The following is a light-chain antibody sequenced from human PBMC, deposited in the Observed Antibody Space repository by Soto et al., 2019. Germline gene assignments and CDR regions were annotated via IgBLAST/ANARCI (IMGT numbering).Light chain of an antibody. J-gene: IGLJ3*02. CDR1: SSDIGSNT. V-gene: IGLV1-44*01. Sequence: QAVVTQPPSASGTPGQRVAISCSGSSSDIGSNTVNWYQQLPGTAPKLLIHSNNQRPSGVPDRFSGSKSGTSASLAISGLQAEDEADYYCAAWDDSRNGWVFGGGTKLTVL. CDR2: SNN. CDR3: AAWDDSRNGWV.